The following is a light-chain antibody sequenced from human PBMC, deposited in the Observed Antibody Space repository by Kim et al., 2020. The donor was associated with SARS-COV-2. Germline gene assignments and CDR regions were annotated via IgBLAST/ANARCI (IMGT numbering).Light chain of an antibody. Sequence: GQRVTISCSRTASNIGNNPVSRDEQLRGTAPKLLIYGNDERPSRVPDRFSGSKSGTSASLAISGLQSDDEPDYYCAAWDDSLNGRMFGGGTQLTVL. V-gene: IGLV1-44*01. CDR3: AAWDDSLNGRM. J-gene: IGLJ3*02. CDR1: ASNIGNNP. CDR2: GND.